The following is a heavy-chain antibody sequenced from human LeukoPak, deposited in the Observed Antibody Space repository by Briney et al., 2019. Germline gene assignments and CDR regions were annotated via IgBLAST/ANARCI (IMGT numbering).Heavy chain of an antibody. J-gene: IGHJ4*02. V-gene: IGHV3-43*01. CDR3: AKGNILTGPPDS. D-gene: IGHD3-9*01. Sequence: GGSLRLSCAASGFTFDDYTMHWVRQPPGKGLEWVSLINWDGDITEYADSVKGRFTISRDNSKNSLFQQMNSLRTEDTALYYCAKGNILTGPPDSWGQGTLVTVSS. CDR1: GFTFDDYT. CDR2: INWDGDIT.